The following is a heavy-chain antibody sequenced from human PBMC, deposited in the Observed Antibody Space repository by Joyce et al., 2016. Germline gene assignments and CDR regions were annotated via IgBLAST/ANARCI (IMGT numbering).Heavy chain of an antibody. CDR1: GFTFSSYA. V-gene: IGHV3-23*01. CDR3: AKDLLVVRGVIEY. Sequence: EVQLLESGGGLVQPGGSLRLSCAASGFTFSSYAMSWVRQAPGKGLEWVSAISDGGGSTYYAASVRGRFTISRDNSKNTLYLQMNSLRADDTAVYYCAKDLLVVRGVIEYWGQGTLVTVSS. CDR2: ISDGGGST. J-gene: IGHJ4*02. D-gene: IGHD3-10*01.